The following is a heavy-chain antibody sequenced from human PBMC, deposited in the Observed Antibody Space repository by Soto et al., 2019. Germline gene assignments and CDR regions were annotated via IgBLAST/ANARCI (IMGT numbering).Heavy chain of an antibody. CDR1: GFTFSSYA. CDR3: VRRLTTTVTAMGY. V-gene: IGHV3-30-3*01. Sequence: QVQLEESGGGVVQPGRSLRLSCKGSGFTFSSYAIQWVRQAPGKGLEWVAAISDDGTNKHTADSVKSRFTISRDNSRNPVYLQVKSLRVEDTAVYYCVRRLTTTVTAMGYWGQGPPVTVSS. CDR2: ISDDGTNK. D-gene: IGHD4-17*01. J-gene: IGHJ4*02.